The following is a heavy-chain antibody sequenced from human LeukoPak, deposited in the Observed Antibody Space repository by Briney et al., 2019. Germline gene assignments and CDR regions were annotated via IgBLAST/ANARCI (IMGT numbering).Heavy chain of an antibody. Sequence: GGSLRLSCAASGFTFSSYAMSWVRQAPGKGLEWVSAISGSGGSTYYADSVKGRFTISRDNSKNTLYLQMNSLRAEDTAVYYCAAHGDYDFWSGYSYYFDYWGQGTLVTVSS. J-gene: IGHJ4*02. CDR1: GFTFSSYA. D-gene: IGHD3-3*01. CDR3: AAHGDYDFWSGYSYYFDY. V-gene: IGHV3-23*01. CDR2: ISGSGGST.